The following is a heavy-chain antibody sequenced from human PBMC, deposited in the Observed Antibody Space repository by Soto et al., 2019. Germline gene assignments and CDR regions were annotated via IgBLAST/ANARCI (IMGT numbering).Heavy chain of an antibody. CDR2: IYHSGST. J-gene: IGHJ4*02. CDR3: ARGSNYDSSGDFDY. D-gene: IGHD3-22*01. CDR1: GGSISRSNW. V-gene: IGHV4-4*02. Sequence: SETLSLTCAVSGGSISRSNWWSWVRQPPGKGLERIGEIYHSGSTNYNPSLKSRVTISVDKSKNQFSLKLSSVTAADTAVYYCARGSNYDSSGDFDYWGQGTLVTVSS.